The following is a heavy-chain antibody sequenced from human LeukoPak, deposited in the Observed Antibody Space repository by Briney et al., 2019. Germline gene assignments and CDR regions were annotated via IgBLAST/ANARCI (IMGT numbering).Heavy chain of an antibody. V-gene: IGHV3-23*01. D-gene: IGHD2-15*01. CDR2: IHGSGGTT. Sequence: GGSLRLSCAASGFTFSGYAMSWVRQAPGKGLEWVSTIHGSGGTTYYADSVKGRFTISRDNSKNTLYLQMNSLRVEDTAVYYCAKGRGYCSAGSCYSGFDYWGQGTLVTVSS. CDR1: GFTFSGYA. CDR3: AKGRGYCSAGSCYSGFDY. J-gene: IGHJ4*02.